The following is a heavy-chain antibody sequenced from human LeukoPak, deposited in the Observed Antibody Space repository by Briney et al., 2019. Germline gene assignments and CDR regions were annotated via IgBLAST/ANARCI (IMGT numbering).Heavy chain of an antibody. CDR2: ISAYNGNT. D-gene: IGHD2-2*01. Sequence: ASVKVSCKASGYTFTSYGISWVRQAPGQGLEWMGWISAYNGNTNYAQKLQGRVTMTTDTSTSTAYMELRSLRSDDTAVYYCAIRASSVSGGSNWFDPWGQGTLVTVSS. CDR3: AIRASSVSGGSNWFDP. J-gene: IGHJ5*02. V-gene: IGHV1-18*01. CDR1: GYTFTSYG.